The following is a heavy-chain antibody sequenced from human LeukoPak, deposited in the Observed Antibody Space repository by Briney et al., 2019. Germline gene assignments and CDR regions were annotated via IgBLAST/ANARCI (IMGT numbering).Heavy chain of an antibody. CDR1: GASIGSYY. CDR2: IYHSGST. J-gene: IGHJ6*02. D-gene: IGHD3-10*01. Sequence: PSETLSLTCTVSGASIGSYYWTWIRQPPGKRLVWIGHIYHSGSTNYNPSLKSRVTISVDTSENQFSLRLSSVTAADTAVYYCARAASSGTYYQGNYYYYYGVDVWGQGTTVTVSS. CDR3: ARAASSGTYYQGNYYYYYGVDV. V-gene: IGHV4-59*01.